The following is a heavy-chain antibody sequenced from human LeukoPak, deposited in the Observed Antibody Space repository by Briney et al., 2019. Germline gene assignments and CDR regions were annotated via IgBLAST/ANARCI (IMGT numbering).Heavy chain of an antibody. V-gene: IGHV4-59*01. CDR2: IYYSGRT. J-gene: IGHJ4*02. Sequence: SETLSLTCTVSGVSINRYYWSWLRQPPGKGLEWVGYIYYSGRTNYNPSLKSRVTISVDTSKNQFSLKLSSVTAADTAVYYCARRYGSGTVDYWGQGTLVTVSS. CDR3: ARRYGSGTVDY. D-gene: IGHD3-10*01. CDR1: GVSINRYY.